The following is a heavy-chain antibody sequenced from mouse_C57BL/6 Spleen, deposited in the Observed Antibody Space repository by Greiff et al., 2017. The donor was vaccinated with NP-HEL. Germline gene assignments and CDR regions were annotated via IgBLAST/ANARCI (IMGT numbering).Heavy chain of an antibody. CDR2: IYPGDGDT. V-gene: IGHV1-82*01. CDR1: GYAFSSSW. Sequence: QVQLQQSGPELVKPGASVKISCKASGYAFSSSWMNWVKQRPGKGLEWIGRIYPGDGDTNYNGKFKGKATLTADKSSSTAYMQLSSLTSEDSAVYFCARSGCYGTVEYWGQGTTLTVSS. CDR3: ARSGCYGTVEY. D-gene: IGHD1-1*01. J-gene: IGHJ2*01.